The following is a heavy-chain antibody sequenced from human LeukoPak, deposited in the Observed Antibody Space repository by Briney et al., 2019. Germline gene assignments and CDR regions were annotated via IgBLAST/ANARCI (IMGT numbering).Heavy chain of an antibody. J-gene: IGHJ6*03. CDR2: INWNGGST. V-gene: IGHV3-20*04. CDR3: ARDIVVVPAAIMVIDYYYYYMDV. Sequence: GGSLRLSCAASGFTFDDYGMSWVRQAPGKGLEWVSGINWNGGSTGYADSVKGRFTISRDNAKNSLYLQMNSLRAEDTALYYCARDIVVVPAAIMVIDYYYYYMDVWGKGTTVTVSS. CDR1: GFTFDDYG. D-gene: IGHD2-2*01.